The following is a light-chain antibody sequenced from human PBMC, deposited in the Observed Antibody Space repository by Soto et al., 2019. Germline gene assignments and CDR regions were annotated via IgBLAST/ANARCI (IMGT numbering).Light chain of an antibody. CDR2: SDD. CDR1: SSNIGSNT. J-gene: IGLJ1*01. Sequence: QSVLTQPPSASGTPGQRVTISCSGSSSNIGSNTIHWYQQLPGTAPKLLIHSDDKLPSGVPDRFSGSKSGTSGSLAISGLQSGDEADYYCAAWDDSLNGFVFGARTKVTVL. CDR3: AAWDDSLNGFV. V-gene: IGLV1-44*01.